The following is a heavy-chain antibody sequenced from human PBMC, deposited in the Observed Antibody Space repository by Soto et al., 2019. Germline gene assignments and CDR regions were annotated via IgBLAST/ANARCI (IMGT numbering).Heavy chain of an antibody. Sequence: EVQLVESGGGSVNPGGSLRLSCAASGVNFSGAWMSWVRQAPGKGLEWVGLIKSNIDGGTADYAAPVKGRFTISRDDSEYTVFLEMTSLRPADTAVYYCSVYCICYGCSLSCPPVWGQGTLVAVSS. V-gene: IGHV3-15*01. J-gene: IGHJ4*02. D-gene: IGHD2-15*01. CDR2: IKSNIDGGTA. CDR1: GVNFSGAW. CDR3: SVYCICYGCSLSCPPV.